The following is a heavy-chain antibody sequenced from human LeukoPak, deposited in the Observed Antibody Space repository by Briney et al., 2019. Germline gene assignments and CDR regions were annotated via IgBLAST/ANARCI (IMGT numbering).Heavy chain of an antibody. CDR3: ARGTGLSGNYYAFDY. V-gene: IGHV3-21*01. J-gene: IGHJ4*02. CDR1: GFIFSSYS. Sequence: GSLRLSCAASGFIFSSYSMNWVRQAPRKGLEWVSSISSSSSYIYYADSVQGRFTISRDNARNSLYLQMNSLRAEDTALYYCARGTGLSGNYYAFDYWGQGALVTVSS. CDR2: ISSSSSYI. D-gene: IGHD1-26*01.